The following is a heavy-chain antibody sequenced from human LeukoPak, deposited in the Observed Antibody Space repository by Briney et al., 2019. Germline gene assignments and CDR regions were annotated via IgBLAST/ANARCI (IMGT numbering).Heavy chain of an antibody. Sequence: GGSLRLSCAASGFTFSSYAMSWVRQAPRKGLEWVSAISGSGGSTYYADSVKGRFTISRDNSKNTLYLQMNSLRAEDTAVYYCATDDFHYYYGMDVWGQGTTVTVSS. D-gene: IGHD2-21*02. CDR1: GFTFSSYA. J-gene: IGHJ6*02. V-gene: IGHV3-23*01. CDR3: ATDDFHYYYGMDV. CDR2: ISGSGGST.